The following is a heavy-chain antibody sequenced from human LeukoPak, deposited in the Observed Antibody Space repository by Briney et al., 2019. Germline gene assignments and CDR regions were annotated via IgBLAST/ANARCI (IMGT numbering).Heavy chain of an antibody. CDR1: GGSIGSGGYS. Sequence: PSQTLSLTCAVSGGSIGSGGYSWSWIRQPPGKGLEWIGYIYHSGSTYYNPSLKSRVTISVDRSKNQFSLKLSSVTAADTAVYYCARSPLDILTGLDYWGQGTLVTVSS. CDR2: IYHSGST. CDR3: ARSPLDILTGLDY. J-gene: IGHJ4*02. V-gene: IGHV4-30-2*01. D-gene: IGHD3-9*01.